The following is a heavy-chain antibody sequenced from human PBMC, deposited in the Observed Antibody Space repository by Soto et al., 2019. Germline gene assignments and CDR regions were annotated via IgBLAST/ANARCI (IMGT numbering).Heavy chain of an antibody. CDR2: ISAYNGNT. D-gene: IGHD4-17*01. Sequence: QVQLVQSGAEVKKPGASVKVSCKASGYTFTSYGISWVRQAPGQGLEWMGWISAYNGNTNYAQKLQGRVTLTTDTSTSTAYMELRSLRSDDTAVYYCARDAGYGDSLYYYGMDVWGQGTTVTVSS. CDR1: GYTFTSYG. CDR3: ARDAGYGDSLYYYGMDV. J-gene: IGHJ6*02. V-gene: IGHV1-18*01.